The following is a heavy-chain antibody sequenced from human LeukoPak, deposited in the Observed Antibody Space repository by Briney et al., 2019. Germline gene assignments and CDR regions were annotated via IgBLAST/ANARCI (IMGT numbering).Heavy chain of an antibody. CDR1: GGSISSGGYS. Sequence: PSETLSLTCAASGGSISSGGYSWSWIRQPPGKGLEWIGYIYHSGSTYYNPSLKSRVTISVDRSKNQFSLKLSSVTAADTAVYYCARGYGDYDGWFDPWGQGTLVTVSS. D-gene: IGHD4-17*01. J-gene: IGHJ5*02. CDR3: ARGYGDYDGWFDP. CDR2: IYHSGST. V-gene: IGHV4-30-2*01.